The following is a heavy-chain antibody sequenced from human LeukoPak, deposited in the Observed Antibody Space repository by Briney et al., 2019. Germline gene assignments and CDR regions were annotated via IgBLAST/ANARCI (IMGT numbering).Heavy chain of an antibody. D-gene: IGHD3-10*01. CDR3: AHLLASPKGRKFDP. V-gene: IGHV1-8*01. CDR2: MNPNSGNT. J-gene: IGHJ5*02. CDR1: GYTFTSYD. Sequence: ASVKVSCKASGYTFTSYDINWVRQATGQGPEWMGWMNPNSGNTGYAQKFQGRVTMTRNTSISTAYMELSSLRSEDTAVYYCAHLLASPKGRKFDPWGQGTLVTVSS.